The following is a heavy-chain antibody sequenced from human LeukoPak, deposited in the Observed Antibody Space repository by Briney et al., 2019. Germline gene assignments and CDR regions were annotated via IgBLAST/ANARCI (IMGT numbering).Heavy chain of an antibody. CDR3: ATIGPQWLVREYYFGY. J-gene: IGHJ4*02. V-gene: IGHV3-23*01. D-gene: IGHD6-19*01. CDR1: GFTFSSYA. CDR2: ISGSGGST. Sequence: PGGSLRLSCAASGFTFSSYAMSWVRQAPGKGLEWVSAISGSGGSTYYADSVKGRFTISRDNSKNTLYLQMNSLRAEDTAVYYCATIGPQWLVREYYFGYWGQGTLVTVSS.